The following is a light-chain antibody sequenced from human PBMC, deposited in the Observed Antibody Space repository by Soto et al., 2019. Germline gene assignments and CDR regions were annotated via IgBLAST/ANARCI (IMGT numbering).Light chain of an antibody. CDR1: SSDVGAYNY. CDR3: CSYAGRYTYV. V-gene: IGLV2-11*01. CDR2: DVS. Sequence: QSVLTQPRSVSGSPGQSVTISCTGTSSDVGAYNYVSWYQQHPGKAPKLMIYDVSKRPSGVPDRFSGSKSGNTASLTISGLQAEDEADYYCCSYAGRYTYVFGTGTKLTVL. J-gene: IGLJ1*01.